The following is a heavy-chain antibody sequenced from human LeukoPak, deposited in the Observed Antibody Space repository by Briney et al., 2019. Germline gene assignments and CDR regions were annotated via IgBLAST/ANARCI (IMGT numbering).Heavy chain of an antibody. CDR2: INHSGST. D-gene: IGHD3-10*01. J-gene: IGHJ4*02. CDR1: GGSFSGYY. CDR3: ARGSPYYYGSGSRNYFDY. V-gene: IGHV4-34*01. Sequence: SETLSLTCAVYGGSFSGYYWSWIRQPPGKGLEWSGEINHSGSTNYNPSLKSRVTISVDTSKNQFSLKLSSVTAADTAVYYCARGSPYYYGSGSRNYFDYWGQGTLVTVSS.